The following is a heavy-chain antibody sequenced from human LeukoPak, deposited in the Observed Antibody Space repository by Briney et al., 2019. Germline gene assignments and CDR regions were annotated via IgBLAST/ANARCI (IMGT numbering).Heavy chain of an antibody. D-gene: IGHD2-2*01. V-gene: IGHV4-39*01. Sequence: PSETLSLTCTVSGGSISSSSYYWGWIRQPPGKGLEWIGSIYYSGSTYYNPSLKSRVTISVDTSKNQFSLKLSSVTAADTAVYYCARQWRYCSSTSCLHSDYWGQGTLVTVSS. J-gene: IGHJ4*02. CDR1: GGSISSSSYY. CDR3: ARQWRYCSSTSCLHSDY. CDR2: IYYSGST.